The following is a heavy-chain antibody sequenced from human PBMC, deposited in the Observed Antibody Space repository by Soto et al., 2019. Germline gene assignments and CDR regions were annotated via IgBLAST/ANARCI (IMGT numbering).Heavy chain of an antibody. V-gene: IGHV3-33*01. CDR1: GFTFSSYG. CDR3: AMDRCSGGSCYWGEYGMDV. D-gene: IGHD2-15*01. CDR2: IWYDGSNK. J-gene: IGHJ6*02. Sequence: QVQLVESGGGVVQPGRSLRLSCAASGFTFSSYGMHWVRQAPGKGLEWVSVIWYDGSNKYYADSVKGRFTISRDNSKNKLYLQMNSVRAEDTGVDYCAMDRCSGGSCYWGEYGMDVWGQGTTVTVSS.